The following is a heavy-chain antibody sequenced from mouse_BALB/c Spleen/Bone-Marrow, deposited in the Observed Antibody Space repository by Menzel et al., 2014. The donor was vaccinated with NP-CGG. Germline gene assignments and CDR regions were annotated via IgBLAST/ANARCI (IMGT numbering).Heavy chain of an antibody. Sequence: VQVVESGPQLVRPGAPVKISCKASGYSFTSYWMHWVKQRPGQGLEWIGMIDPSDSETRLNQKFKDKATLTVDKSSSTAYMQLSSPTSEDSAVYYCASPSDGNPFAYWGQGTLVTVSA. J-gene: IGHJ3*01. V-gene: IGHV1S126*01. D-gene: IGHD2-1*01. CDR3: ASPSDGNPFAY. CDR2: IDPSDSET. CDR1: GYSFTSYW.